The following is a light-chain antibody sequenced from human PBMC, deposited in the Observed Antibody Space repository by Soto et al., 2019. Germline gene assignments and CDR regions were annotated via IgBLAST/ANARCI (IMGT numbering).Light chain of an antibody. CDR2: AAS. J-gene: IGKJ5*01. CDR1: QSVGSN. CDR3: QQYNNWS. V-gene: IGKV3-15*01. Sequence: EMVMRQSPDTLSVSPGERATLSCRASQSVGSNLAWYQQKPGQAPRLLISAASTRATGIPARFSGSGSGTEFTLTISSMQSEDFAVYYCQQYNNWSFGQGTRLEIK.